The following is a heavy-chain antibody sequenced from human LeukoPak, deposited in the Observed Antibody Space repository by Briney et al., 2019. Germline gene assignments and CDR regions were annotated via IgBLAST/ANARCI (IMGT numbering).Heavy chain of an antibody. Sequence: PGGALRLSCAASGFTFYDYAMHWVRQAPGKGLEWVSLISGDGGSTYYADSVKGPFTISRNNSNISLYLQMASLRTEDTALYHCAKDRGWYDYWGQGTLVTVSS. CDR1: GFTFYDYA. CDR2: ISGDGGST. CDR3: AKDRGWYDY. D-gene: IGHD6-19*01. J-gene: IGHJ4*02. V-gene: IGHV3-43*02.